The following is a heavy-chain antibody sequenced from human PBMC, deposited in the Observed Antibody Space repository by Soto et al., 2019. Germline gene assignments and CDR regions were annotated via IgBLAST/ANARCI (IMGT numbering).Heavy chain of an antibody. Sequence: SETLSLTCTVSGGSISSYYWSWIRQPPGKGLEWIGYIYYSGSTNYNPSLKSRVTISVGTSKNQFSLKLSSVTAADTAVYYCASSVPRLLWFGESPRFDPWGQGTLVTVSS. D-gene: IGHD3-10*01. J-gene: IGHJ5*02. V-gene: IGHV4-59*08. CDR2: IYYSGST. CDR3: ASSVPRLLWFGESPRFDP. CDR1: GGSISSYY.